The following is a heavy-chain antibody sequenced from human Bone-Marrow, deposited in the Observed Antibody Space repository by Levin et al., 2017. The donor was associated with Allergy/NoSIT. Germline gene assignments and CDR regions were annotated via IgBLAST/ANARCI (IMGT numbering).Heavy chain of an antibody. V-gene: IGHV3-30*18. CDR2: TSYDGRNE. Sequence: GESLKISCIASGFTLRSYAMHWVRQAPGKGLEWVAVTSYDGRNENYADSVRGRFTISRDNSKSTLHLQMDSLRAEDTAVYFCAKDSLTWYNTNWYYFDYWGQGTPVTVSS. CDR3: AKDSLTWYNTNWYYFDY. J-gene: IGHJ4*02. D-gene: IGHD6-13*01. CDR1: GFTLRSYA.